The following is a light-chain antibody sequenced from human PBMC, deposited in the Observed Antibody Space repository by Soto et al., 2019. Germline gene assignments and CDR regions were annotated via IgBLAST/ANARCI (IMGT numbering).Light chain of an antibody. V-gene: IGKV3-11*01. CDR2: DAS. Sequence: EIVLTQSPATLSLSRGEGATLSCRASQSVSSYLAWYQQKPGQAPRLLIYDASNRATGIPARFSGSGSGTDSTLTISSLEPEDFAVYYCQQRSNWPPFFGQGTRLEI. CDR1: QSVSSY. J-gene: IGKJ5*01. CDR3: QQRSNWPPF.